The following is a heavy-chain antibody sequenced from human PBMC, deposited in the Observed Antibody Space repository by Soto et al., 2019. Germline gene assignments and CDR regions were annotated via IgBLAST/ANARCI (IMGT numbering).Heavy chain of an antibody. V-gene: IGHV3-30*03. Sequence: QVQLVESGGGVVQPGRSLRLSCAASGFTFSTYGMHWVRQAPGKGLEWVAVISYDGSNKYYADSVKGRFTISRDNSKNSLYLQMGRLRAEDTAVYYCATGFSYSVTDYWGQGTRVTVSS. CDR2: ISYDGSNK. CDR1: GFTFSTYG. J-gene: IGHJ4*02. D-gene: IGHD5-18*01. CDR3: ATGFSYSVTDY.